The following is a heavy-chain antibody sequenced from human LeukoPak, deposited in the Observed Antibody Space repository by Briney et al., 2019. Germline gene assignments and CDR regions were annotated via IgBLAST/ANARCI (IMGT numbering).Heavy chain of an antibody. J-gene: IGHJ6*02. V-gene: IGHV1-69*01. Sequence: SVKVSCKASGGTFSSYAISWVRQAPGQGLEWMGGIIPICGTANYAQKFQGRVTITADESTSTAYMELSSLRSEDTAVYYCARSRRYFDWQLSFLYYYYGMDVWGQGTTVTVSS. D-gene: IGHD3-9*01. CDR2: IIPICGTA. CDR1: GGTFSSYA. CDR3: ARSRRYFDWQLSFLYYYYGMDV.